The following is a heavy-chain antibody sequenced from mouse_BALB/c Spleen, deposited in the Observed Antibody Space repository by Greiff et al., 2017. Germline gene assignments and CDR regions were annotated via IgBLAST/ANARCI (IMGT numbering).Heavy chain of an antibody. V-gene: IGHV5-6-4*01. D-gene: IGHD2-4*01. CDR2: ISSGGSYT. J-gene: IGHJ2*01. CDR1: GFTFSSYT. Sequence: EVQRVESGGGLVKPGGSLKLSCAASGFTFSSYTMSWVRQTPEKRLEWVATISSGGSYTYYPDSVKGRFTISRDNAKNTLYLQMSSLKSEDTAMYYCTREGLRQGVFDYWGQGTTLTVSS. CDR3: TREGLRQGVFDY.